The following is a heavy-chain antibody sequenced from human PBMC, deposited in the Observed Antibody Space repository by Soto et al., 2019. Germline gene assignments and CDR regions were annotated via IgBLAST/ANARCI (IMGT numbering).Heavy chain of an antibody. CDR1: GGSLTAYS. D-gene: IGHD6-13*01. J-gene: IGHJ3*02. V-gene: IGHV4-4*07. Sequence: TSETLSLTCTGSGGSLTAYSWTWIRPPVGEGLECIGRIDTSGNTNYIPSLKRRLTLSIDRLKNQFSLNLKFVTAADTPVSFPAKDEAGPADIWGQGTLATLS. CDR3: AKDEAGPADI. CDR2: IDTSGNT.